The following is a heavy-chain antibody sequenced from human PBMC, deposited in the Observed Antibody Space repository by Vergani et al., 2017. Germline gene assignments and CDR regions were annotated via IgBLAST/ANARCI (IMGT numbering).Heavy chain of an antibody. CDR2: ISGSGGST. CDR3: ARGRMVRGVIREPYYYYYYYMDV. J-gene: IGHJ6*03. V-gene: IGHV3-23*01. Sequence: EVQLLESGGGLVQPGGSLRLSCAASGFTFSSYAMSWVRQAPGKGLEWVSAISGSGGSTYYADSVKGRFTISRDNSKNTLYLQMNSLRAEDTAVYYCARGRMVRGVIREPYYYYYYYMDVWGKGTTVTVSS. D-gene: IGHD3-10*01. CDR1: GFTFSSYA.